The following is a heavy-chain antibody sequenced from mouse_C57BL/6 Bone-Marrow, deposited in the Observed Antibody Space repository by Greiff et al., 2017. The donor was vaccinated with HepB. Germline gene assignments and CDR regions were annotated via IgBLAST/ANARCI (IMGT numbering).Heavy chain of an antibody. D-gene: IGHD1-1*01. J-gene: IGHJ2*01. Sequence: EVQGVESGGDLVKPGGSLKLSCAASGFTFSSYGMSWVRQTPDKRLEWVATISSGGSYTYYPDSLKGRFTISRDNAKNTLYLQMSSLKSADTAMYYCARQRITTVVAGDFDYWGQGTTLTVSS. CDR2: ISSGGSYT. CDR3: ARQRITTVVAGDFDY. V-gene: IGHV5-6*01. CDR1: GFTFSSYG.